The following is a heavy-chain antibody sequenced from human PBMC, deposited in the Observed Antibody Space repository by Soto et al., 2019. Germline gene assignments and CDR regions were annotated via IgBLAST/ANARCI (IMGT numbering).Heavy chain of an antibody. CDR2: ISDSGGST. V-gene: IGHV3-23*01. CDR3: AKDGGYSGSYYYGMDV. Sequence: GGSLRLSCAASGFTFSSYAVNWVRQTPGKGLEWVSAISDSGGSTYYADSVKGRFTISRDNSKNTLYLQMNSLRAEDTAVYYCAKDGGYSGSYYYGMDVWGQGTTVTVSS. CDR1: GFTFSSYA. D-gene: IGHD1-26*01. J-gene: IGHJ6*02.